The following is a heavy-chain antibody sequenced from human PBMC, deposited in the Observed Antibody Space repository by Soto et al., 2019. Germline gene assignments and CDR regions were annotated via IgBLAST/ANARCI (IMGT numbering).Heavy chain of an antibody. CDR3: AREGNGYKYYFDY. D-gene: IGHD5-12*01. V-gene: IGHV3-30*04. J-gene: IGHJ4*02. CDR1: GFIFNGYG. CDR2: ISYDGSNK. Sequence: QVQLVESGGGVVQPGRSLRLSCAASGFIFNGYGLHWVRQAPGKGLEWVAMISYDGSNKYYADSVKGRFTISRDNSKNPMYLQMNSLRPEDTAVYYCAREGNGYKYYFDYWGQGTLVTVSS.